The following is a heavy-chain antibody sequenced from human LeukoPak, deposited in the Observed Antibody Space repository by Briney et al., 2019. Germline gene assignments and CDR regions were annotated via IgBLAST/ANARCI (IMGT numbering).Heavy chain of an antibody. CDR3: ARDLSSSWYGGAFDI. CDR2: IYYSGST. Sequence: SETLSLTCTVSNYSISTDYYWGWIRQPPGKGLEWIGYIYYSGSTNYSPSLKSRVTISVDTSKNQFSLKLSSVTAADTAVYYCARDLSSSWYGGAFDIWGQGTMVTVSS. CDR1: NYSISTDYY. J-gene: IGHJ3*02. D-gene: IGHD6-13*01. V-gene: IGHV4-61*01.